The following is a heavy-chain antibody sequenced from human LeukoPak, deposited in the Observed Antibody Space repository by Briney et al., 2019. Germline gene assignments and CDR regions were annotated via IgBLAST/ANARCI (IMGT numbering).Heavy chain of an antibody. D-gene: IGHD6-13*01. Sequence: GRSLRLSCAASGFTFSSYGMNWVRQAPGKGLEWVSYISSSSSTIYYADSVKGRFTISRDNAKNSLYLQMNSLRAEDTAVYYCARGGIAAPDYWGQGTLVTVSS. CDR3: ARGGIAAPDY. J-gene: IGHJ4*02. CDR2: ISSSSSTI. V-gene: IGHV3-48*01. CDR1: GFTFSSYG.